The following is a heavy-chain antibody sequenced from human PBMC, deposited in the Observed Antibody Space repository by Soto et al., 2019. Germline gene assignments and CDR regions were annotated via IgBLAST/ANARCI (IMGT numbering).Heavy chain of an antibody. CDR2: IYPGNSDT. V-gene: IGHV5-51*01. CDR3: ARRVDVSEG. Sequence: AASLKISCQPSGYSFTSYWIGWVRQMPGKGLEWMGIIYPGNSDTTYSPSFQGQVTISADKSVRTASLQWSSLKASDTAIDYGARRVDVSEGWGQGTMVTV. CDR1: GYSFTSYW. J-gene: IGHJ3*01.